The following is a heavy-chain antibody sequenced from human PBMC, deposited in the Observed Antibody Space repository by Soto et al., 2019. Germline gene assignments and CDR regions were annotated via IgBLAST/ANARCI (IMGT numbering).Heavy chain of an antibody. CDR2: ISGSGGST. CDR3: AKDQNCSGGSCYSKSYYYYGMDV. D-gene: IGHD2-15*01. V-gene: IGHV3-23*01. J-gene: IGHJ6*02. Sequence: GGSLRLSCAASGFTFSSYAMSWVRQAPGKGLEWVSAISGSGGSTYYADSVKGRFTISRDNSKNTLYLQMNSLRAEDTAVYYCAKDQNCSGGSCYSKSYYYYGMDVWGQGTTVTVSS. CDR1: GFTFSSYA.